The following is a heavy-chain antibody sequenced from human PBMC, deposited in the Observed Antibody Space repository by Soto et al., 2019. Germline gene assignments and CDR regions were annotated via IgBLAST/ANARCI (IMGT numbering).Heavy chain of an antibody. CDR1: GGSISPYS. Sequence: QVQLQESGPGLVKPSETLSLTCSVSGGSISPYSCSWIRQPAGKGLEWIGRVYSSGTTQYNPSLRSRVTMSLDTSTNQFSLNLNSVTAADTAVYYCARESGDNWAYAAYWGQGTLVTVSS. V-gene: IGHV4-4*07. J-gene: IGHJ4*02. CDR3: ARESGDNWAYAAY. CDR2: VYSSGTT. D-gene: IGHD1-20*01.